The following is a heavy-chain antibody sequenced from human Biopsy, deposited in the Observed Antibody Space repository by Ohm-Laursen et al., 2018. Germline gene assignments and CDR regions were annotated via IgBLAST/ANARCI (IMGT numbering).Heavy chain of an antibody. CDR2: INQAGTT. CDR1: GKTFSDYQ. Sequence: TLSLTCAVFGKTFSDYQWSWIRQPPGKGMEWIGQINQAGTTNYNPSLKSRVSISADASKYEFSLRLTSVTAADTAVYLCGNEVHGRDYWGLGAQVTVSS. J-gene: IGHJ4*02. CDR3: GNEVHGRDY. D-gene: IGHD2-15*01. V-gene: IGHV4-34*08.